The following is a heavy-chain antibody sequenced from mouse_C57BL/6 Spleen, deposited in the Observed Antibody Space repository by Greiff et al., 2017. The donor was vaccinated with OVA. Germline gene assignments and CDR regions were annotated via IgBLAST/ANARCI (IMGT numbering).Heavy chain of an antibody. CDR1: GFTFSDYG. D-gene: IGHD1-3*01. J-gene: IGHJ4*01. CDR2: ISSGSSTI. V-gene: IGHV5-17*01. Sequence: EVHLVESGGGLVKPGGSLKLSCAASGFTFSDYGMHWVRQAPEKGLEWVAYISSGSSTIYYADTVKGRFTISRDNAKNTLFLQMTSLRSEDTAMYYCARKDSEYSKAMASWGQGTSVTVSS. CDR3: ARKDSEYSKAMAS.